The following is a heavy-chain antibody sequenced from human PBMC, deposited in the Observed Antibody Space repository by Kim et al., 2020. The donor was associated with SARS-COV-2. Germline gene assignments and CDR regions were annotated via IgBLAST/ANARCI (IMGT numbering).Heavy chain of an antibody. CDR3: ARQFDPQIAVAAPGALGY. Sequence: GESLKISCKGSGYSFTSYWIGWVRQMPGKGLEWMGIIYPGDSDTRYSPSFQGQVTISADKSISTAYLQWSSLKASDTAMYYCARQFDPQIAVAAPGALGYSGQGTLVTVSS. D-gene: IGHD6-19*01. CDR2: IYPGDSDT. V-gene: IGHV5-51*01. J-gene: IGHJ4*02. CDR1: GYSFTSYW.